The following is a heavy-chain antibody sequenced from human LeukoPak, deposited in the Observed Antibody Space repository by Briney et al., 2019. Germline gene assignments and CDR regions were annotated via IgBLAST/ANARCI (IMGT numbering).Heavy chain of an antibody. CDR2: IYYSGST. V-gene: IGHV4-59*01. CDR3: ARGGSIVGATPHDAFDI. Sequence: KPSETLSLTCTVSAAPITSYYWSWIRQPPGKGLEWIWYIYYSGSTNYNPSLKSRVAISVDTSKNQVSLRLSSVTAADTAVYYCARGGSIVGATPHDAFDIWGQGTVVTVS. J-gene: IGHJ3*02. CDR1: AAPITSYY. D-gene: IGHD1-26*01.